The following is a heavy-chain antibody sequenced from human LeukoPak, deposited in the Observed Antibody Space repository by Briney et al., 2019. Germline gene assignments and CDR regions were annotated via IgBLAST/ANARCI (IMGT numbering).Heavy chain of an antibody. CDR2: IWYDRSLK. CDR1: GFDFGSYN. J-gene: IGHJ5*02. D-gene: IGHD3-22*01. Sequence: GGSPRLSCAASGFDFGSYNIHWIRQAPGKGPEWVAVIWYDRSLKYYVDSVKGRFTISRDNSENTLYLQMNSLRVEDTAVFYCARGQRATLDHSDSRASPNWIDPWGQGTQVTVTP. CDR3: ARGQRATLDHSDSRASPNWIDP. V-gene: IGHV3-33*01.